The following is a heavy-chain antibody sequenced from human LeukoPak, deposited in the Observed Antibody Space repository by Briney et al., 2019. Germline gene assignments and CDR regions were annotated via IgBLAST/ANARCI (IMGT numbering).Heavy chain of an antibody. CDR1: GYNFTIYW. D-gene: IGHD6-19*01. CDR3: ARRDYTSGRTYFHH. J-gene: IGHJ1*01. V-gene: IGHV5-51*01. Sequence: GESLKISCKGSGYNFTIYWIGWVRQMPGKGLEWMGVIYPGDSDTRYSPSFQGQVTIPVDKSNSTAYLQWSSLKASDTAMYYCARRDYTSGRTYFHHWGQGTLVTVPS. CDR2: IYPGDSDT.